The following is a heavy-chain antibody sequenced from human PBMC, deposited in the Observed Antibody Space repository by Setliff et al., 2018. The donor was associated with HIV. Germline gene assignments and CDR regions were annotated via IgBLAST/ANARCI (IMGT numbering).Heavy chain of an antibody. CDR3: ARLGIANAPDDY. J-gene: IGHJ4*02. CDR2: VFHIGST. D-gene: IGHD2-21*01. Sequence: PSETLSLTCSVSSGSISSNTYYWSWIRQPPGRGLEWIASVFHIGSTYHNPSLKSRFSISIDTSKTQVSLKLRSVTAADTAVYYCARLGIANAPDDYWGQGTLVNVSS. CDR1: SGSISSNTYY. V-gene: IGHV4-39*01.